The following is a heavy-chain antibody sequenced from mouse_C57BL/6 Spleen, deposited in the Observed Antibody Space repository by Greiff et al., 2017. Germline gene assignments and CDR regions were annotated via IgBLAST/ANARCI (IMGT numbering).Heavy chain of an antibody. Sequence: QVQLKQPGAELVKPGASVKMSCKASGSTFTSYWITWVKQRPGHGLEWIGDIYPGRGSTNYNETFKSKATLPVDTSSRTAYMQLRSLTSEDSAVSSCARSNWDVDYAMYYWGQGPSVTVSS. D-gene: IGHD4-1*02. V-gene: IGHV1-55*01. CDR3: ARSNWDVDYAMYY. CDR1: GSTFTSYW. J-gene: IGHJ4*01. CDR2: IYPGRGST.